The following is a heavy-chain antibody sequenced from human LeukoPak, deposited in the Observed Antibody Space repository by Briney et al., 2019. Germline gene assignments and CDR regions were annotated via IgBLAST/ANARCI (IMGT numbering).Heavy chain of an antibody. J-gene: IGHJ4*02. Sequence: GGSLRLSCAASGFTFSSYSMNWVRQAPGKGLEWVSYISSSSSTRYDADSVKGRFTISRDNAKNSLYLQMNSLRVDDTAVYYCAKAPGTMIVVVIRDWGQGTLVTVSS. CDR1: GFTFSSYS. D-gene: IGHD3-22*01. CDR3: AKAPGTMIVVVIRD. CDR2: ISSSSSTR. V-gene: IGHV3-48*01.